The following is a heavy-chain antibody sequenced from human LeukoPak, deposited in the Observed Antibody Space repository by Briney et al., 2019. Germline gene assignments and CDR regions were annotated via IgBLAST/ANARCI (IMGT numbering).Heavy chain of an antibody. J-gene: IGHJ4*02. V-gene: IGHV3-30*18. CDR2: ISYDGSNK. Sequence: GGSLRLSCAASGFTFSSYGMHWVRQAPGKGLEWVAVISYDGSNKYYADSVKGRFTISRDNSKNTLYLQMNSLRAEDTAVYYCAKRGIVGADIDYWGQGTLVTVSS. D-gene: IGHD1-26*01. CDR1: GFTFSSYG. CDR3: AKRGIVGADIDY.